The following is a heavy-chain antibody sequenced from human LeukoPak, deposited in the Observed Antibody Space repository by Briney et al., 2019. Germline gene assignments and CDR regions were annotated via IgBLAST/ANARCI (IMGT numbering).Heavy chain of an antibody. CDR1: GCSISSGYY. J-gene: IGHJ4*02. D-gene: IGHD5-12*01. Sequence: SETLSLTCTVSGCSISSGYYWGWIRQPPGKGLEWIGSIYHSGSTYYNPSLKSRVTISVDTSKNQFSLKLSSVTAADTAVYYCARREVGYDSVDYWGQGTLVTVSS. CDR2: IYHSGST. V-gene: IGHV4-38-2*02. CDR3: ARREVGYDSVDY.